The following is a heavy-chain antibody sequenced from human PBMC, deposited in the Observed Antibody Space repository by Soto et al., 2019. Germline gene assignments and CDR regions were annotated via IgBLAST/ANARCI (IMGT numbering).Heavy chain of an antibody. D-gene: IGHD3-3*01. CDR1: GYTFTSYD. CDR3: ARGVYDFWSGYLYYYYYMDV. J-gene: IGHJ6*03. Sequence: GASVKVSCTASGYTFTSYDINWVRQATGQGLEWMGWMNPNSGNTGYAQKFQGRVTMTRNTSISTAYMELSSLRSEDTAVYYCARGVYDFWSGYLYYYYYMDVWGKGTTVTVSS. V-gene: IGHV1-8*01. CDR2: MNPNSGNT.